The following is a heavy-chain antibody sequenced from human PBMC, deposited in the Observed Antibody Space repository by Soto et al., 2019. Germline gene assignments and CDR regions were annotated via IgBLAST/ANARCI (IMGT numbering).Heavy chain of an antibody. D-gene: IGHD3-16*02. CDR3: ARDGGWLYPDY. CDR2: INSDGSGT. Sequence: EVQLVESGGGLVQPGGSLRLSCVASGFTFSTYWMHWVRQAPGTGLVWVSRINSDGSGTSYADSVKGRFIISRDNAKNTLYLQMNSLSAEDTAVYYCARDGGWLYPDYWGQGTLITVSS. V-gene: IGHV3-74*01. J-gene: IGHJ4*02. CDR1: GFTFSTYW.